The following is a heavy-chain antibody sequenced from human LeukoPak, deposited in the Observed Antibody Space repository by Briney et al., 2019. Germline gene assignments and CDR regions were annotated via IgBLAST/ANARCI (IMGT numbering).Heavy chain of an antibody. Sequence: GSLRLSCAASGFTFSAYSMNWVRQAPGKGLELVSYISLGSSSIYYADSVKGRFTISRDNAKNSLYLQMNSLRAEDTAVYYCARVGAVAGFGYWGQGTLVTVSS. D-gene: IGHD6-19*01. J-gene: IGHJ4*02. CDR2: ISLGSSSI. CDR3: ARVGAVAGFGY. CDR1: GFTFSAYS. V-gene: IGHV3-48*01.